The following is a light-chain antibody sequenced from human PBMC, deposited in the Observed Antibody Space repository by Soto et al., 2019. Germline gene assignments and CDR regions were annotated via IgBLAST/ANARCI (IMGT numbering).Light chain of an antibody. CDR1: QSVSTN. V-gene: IGKV3-20*01. J-gene: IGKJ2*01. CDR2: DAS. Sequence: EIVMTQSPATLSVSPGERATLSCRASQSVSTNLAWYQQKPGQGPRLLIYDASIRAAGVPARFSGTGSGTDLTLTISRLEPEDFAVYYCQQYGSSPYTFGLGTKVDIK. CDR3: QQYGSSPYT.